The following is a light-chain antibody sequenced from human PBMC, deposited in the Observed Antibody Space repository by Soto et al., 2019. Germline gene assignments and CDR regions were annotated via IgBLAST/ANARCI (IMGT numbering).Light chain of an antibody. J-gene: IGLJ1*01. Sequence: QSVLTQPAPVSGSPGQSITISCTGTSSDVGHYNYVSWYQQHPGKAPKLMIYEVNNRPSGVSHRFSGSKSGNTASLTISGLQDEDEADYYCSSYTSRGTSYVLGTGIKVTVL. CDR2: EVN. V-gene: IGLV2-14*01. CDR3: SSYTSRGTSYV. CDR1: SSDVGHYNY.